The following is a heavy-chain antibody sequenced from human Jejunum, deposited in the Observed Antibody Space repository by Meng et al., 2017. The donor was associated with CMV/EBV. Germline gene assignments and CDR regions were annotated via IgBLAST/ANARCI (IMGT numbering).Heavy chain of an antibody. D-gene: IGHD3-3*01. J-gene: IGHJ4*02. CDR1: GFTISSNY. Sequence: EMEVVESGGGLVQPGGPLRLSCEASGFTISSNYINWVRQAPGKSLEWVSVIFSDEGTRYADSAKGRFTISRDNSKNTVYLQMNDLRVEDTAVYYCARDPFLPKLLWGQGTLVTVSS. CDR3: ARDPFLPKLL. V-gene: IGHV3-66*01. CDR2: IFSDEGT.